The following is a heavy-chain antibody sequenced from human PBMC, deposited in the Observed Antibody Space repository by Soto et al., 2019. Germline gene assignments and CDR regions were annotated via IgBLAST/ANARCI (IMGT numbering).Heavy chain of an antibody. D-gene: IGHD3-22*01. CDR2: IIPIFGTA. CDR3: ARDPYYYDSSGYYVGTY. Sequence: ASVKVSCQASGGTFSSYAISWVRQAPGQGLEWMGGIIPIFGTANYAQKFQGRVTITADESTSTAYMELSSLRSEDTAVYYCARDPYYYDSSGYYVGTYWGQGTLVTVSS. J-gene: IGHJ4*02. V-gene: IGHV1-69*13. CDR1: GGTFSSYA.